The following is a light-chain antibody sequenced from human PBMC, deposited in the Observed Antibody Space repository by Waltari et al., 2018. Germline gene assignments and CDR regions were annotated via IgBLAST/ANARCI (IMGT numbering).Light chain of an antibody. Sequence: TCRASQSLKNNLAWYQQKPGKAPKVLIHKASRLESGVPSRFSGSGFGTDFILSISSLQPDDFATYYCQEYDSLPVTFGGGTRVEIK. V-gene: IGKV1-5*03. CDR2: KAS. CDR3: QEYDSLPVT. J-gene: IGKJ4*01. CDR1: QSLKNN.